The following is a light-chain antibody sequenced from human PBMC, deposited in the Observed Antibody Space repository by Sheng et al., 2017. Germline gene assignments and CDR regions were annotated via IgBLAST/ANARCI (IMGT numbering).Light chain of an antibody. J-gene: IGKJ1*01. CDR1: QNIRTW. CDR2: KAS. V-gene: IGKV1-5*03. Sequence: IQMTQSSSTLSASVGDRVTITCRASQNIRTWLAWYQQKPGKAPKVLIYKASNLESGVPSRFSGGGSGTQFTLTINNLQPDDFATYYCQQYSDDWSFGQGTKVENK. CDR3: QQYSDDWS.